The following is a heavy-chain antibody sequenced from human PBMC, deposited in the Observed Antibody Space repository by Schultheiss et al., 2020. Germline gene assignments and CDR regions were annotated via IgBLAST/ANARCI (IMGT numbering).Heavy chain of an antibody. CDR1: GGSIGTYY. D-gene: IGHD3-16*01. CDR3: ARGGYDYVYFQH. Sequence: SATLSLICTVSGGSIGTYYWSWIRQPPGKGLEWIGNIYYSGSTNYNPSLKSRVTISVDTSKNQFSLKLSSVTAADTAVYYCARGGYDYVYFQHWGQGTLVTVYS. V-gene: IGHV4-59*01. J-gene: IGHJ1*01. CDR2: IYYSGST.